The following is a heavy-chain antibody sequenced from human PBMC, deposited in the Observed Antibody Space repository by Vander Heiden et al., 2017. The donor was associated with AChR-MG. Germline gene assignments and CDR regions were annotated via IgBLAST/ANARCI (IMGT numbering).Heavy chain of an antibody. CDR1: GFSFLSSS. Sequence: EVQLVESGGDLVQPGGSLRLPCVAFGFSFLSSSMNWVRRAPGKGLEWISYISSSTSIIRYADSVKGRFSISRDTAKTSVYLQMNGLRPEDTAVYYCVRGRYDAFDMWGQGTKVTVSS. J-gene: IGHJ3*02. V-gene: IGHV3-48*01. D-gene: IGHD3-9*01. CDR2: ISSSTSII. CDR3: VRGRYDAFDM.